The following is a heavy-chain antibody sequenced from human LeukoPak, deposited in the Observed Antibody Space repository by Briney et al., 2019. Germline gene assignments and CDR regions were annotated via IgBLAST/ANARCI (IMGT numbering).Heavy chain of an antibody. CDR3: ARTSYYDSSGSYRDAFDI. CDR2: TYYRSKWYN. J-gene: IGHJ3*02. CDR1: EDSVSSNSAA. Sequence: SQTLSLTCAISEDSVSSNSAAWNWIRQSPSRGLEWLGRTYYRSKWYNDYAVSVKSRIAINPDTSKNQFSLQLNSVTPEDTAVYFCARTSYYDSSGSYRDAFDIWGQGTVVSVSS. D-gene: IGHD3-22*01. V-gene: IGHV6-1*01.